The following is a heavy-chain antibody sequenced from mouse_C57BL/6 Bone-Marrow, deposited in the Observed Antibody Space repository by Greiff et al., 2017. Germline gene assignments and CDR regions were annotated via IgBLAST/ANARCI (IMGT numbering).Heavy chain of an antibody. CDR3: ARFAY. J-gene: IGHJ3*01. CDR2: IDPSDSYT. CDR1: GYTFTSYW. V-gene: IGHV1-69*01. Sequence: VQLQQPGAELVMPGASVKLSCKASGYTFTSYWMHWVKQRPGPGLEWIGEIDPSDSYTNYNQKFKGKSTLTVDKSSSTAYMQLSSLTSEDSAVYYCARFAYWGQGTLVTVSA.